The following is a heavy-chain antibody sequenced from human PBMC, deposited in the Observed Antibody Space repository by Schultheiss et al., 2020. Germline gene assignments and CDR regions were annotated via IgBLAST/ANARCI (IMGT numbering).Heavy chain of an antibody. CDR3: ATKLGTKSGWYRVAFNWFDP. CDR1: GGTFSSYA. Sequence: ASVKVSCKASGGTFSSYAISWVRQAPGQGLELMGWINPNSGGTNYAQKFQGRVTMTRDTSISTAYMELSRLRSEDTAVYYCATKLGTKSGWYRVAFNWFDPWGQGTLVTVSS. J-gene: IGHJ5*02. D-gene: IGHD6-19*01. V-gene: IGHV1-2*02. CDR2: INPNSGGT.